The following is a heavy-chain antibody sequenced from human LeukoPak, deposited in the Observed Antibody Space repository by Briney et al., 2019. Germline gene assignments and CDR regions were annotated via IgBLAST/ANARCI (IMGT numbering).Heavy chain of an antibody. Sequence: PSQTLSLTCTVSGGSISSGDYYWSWIRQPPGKGLEWIGYIYYSGSTYYNPSLKSRVTISVDTSKNQFSLKLSSVTAADTAVYYCARRGEDYGGNSWFDYWGQGTLVTVSS. J-gene: IGHJ4*02. CDR3: ARRGEDYGGNSWFDY. CDR1: GGSISSGDYY. V-gene: IGHV4-30-4*01. CDR2: IYYSGST. D-gene: IGHD4-23*01.